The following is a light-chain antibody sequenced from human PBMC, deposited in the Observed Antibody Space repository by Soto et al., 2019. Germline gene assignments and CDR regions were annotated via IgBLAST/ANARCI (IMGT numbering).Light chain of an antibody. V-gene: IGLV2-23*01. CDR1: SSDVGSYNL. CDR2: EGS. Sequence: QSVLTQPASVSGSPGQSITISCTGTSSDVGSYNLVSWYQQHPGKAPKLMIYEGSKRPSGVSNRCSGSKSGNTASLTISGLQAEDEADYYCCSYAGRSTYVFGTGTKLTVL. J-gene: IGLJ1*01. CDR3: CSYAGRSTYV.